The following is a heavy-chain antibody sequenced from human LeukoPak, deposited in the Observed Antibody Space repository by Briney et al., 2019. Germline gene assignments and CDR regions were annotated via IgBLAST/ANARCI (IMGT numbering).Heavy chain of an antibody. CDR2: ISSSSSTI. D-gene: IGHD3-22*01. CDR1: GFTFSSYS. V-gene: IGHV3-48*02. Sequence: GGSLRLSCAASGFTFSSYSMNWVRQAPGKGLEWVSYISSSSSTIYYADSVKGRFTISRDNAKNSLYLQMNSLRDEDTAVYYCARDRFTMIERVGLFDYWGQGTLVTVSS. J-gene: IGHJ4*02. CDR3: ARDRFTMIERVGLFDY.